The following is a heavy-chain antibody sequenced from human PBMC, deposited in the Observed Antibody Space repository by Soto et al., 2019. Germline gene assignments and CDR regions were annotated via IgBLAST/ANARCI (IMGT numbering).Heavy chain of an antibody. J-gene: IGHJ6*02. Sequence: RGSLRLSCLSSGLFFNNYDMHWGRQVRGRGLEWVSAIGAADDPYYSASVKGRFIVSRDNAKKSLYLQMNNLRAADTAVYYCARAYTGQLPRRGDYYYALDVWGRGTTVTVSS. CDR1: GLFFNNYD. D-gene: IGHD2-2*01. V-gene: IGHV3-13*05. CDR2: IGAADDP. CDR3: ARAYTGQLPRRGDYYYALDV.